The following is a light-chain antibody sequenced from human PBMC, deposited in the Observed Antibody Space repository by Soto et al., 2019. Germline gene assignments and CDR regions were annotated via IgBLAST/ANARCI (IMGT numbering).Light chain of an antibody. CDR1: SGHSSYA. Sequence: QLVLTQSRSASASLGASVKLTCTLSSGHSSYAIAWHQQQPEQGPRYLMKINSDGSHNKGDGIPDRFSGSSSGAERYLTISSLQSEDEADYYCQTWGTGIVVFGGGTKLTVL. J-gene: IGLJ2*01. CDR2: INSDGSH. V-gene: IGLV4-69*01. CDR3: QTWGTGIVV.